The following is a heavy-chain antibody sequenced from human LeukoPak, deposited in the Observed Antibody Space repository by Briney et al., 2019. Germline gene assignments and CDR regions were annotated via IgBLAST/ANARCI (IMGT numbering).Heavy chain of an antibody. CDR3: AELGITMIGGV. CDR1: GFSLSNYI. Sequence: GGSLRLSCVASGFSLSNYIMSWARQAPGKGLEWVSYISSSGSTIYYADSVKGRFTISRDNAKNSLYLQMNSLRAEDTAVYYCAELGITMIGGVWGKGTTVTISS. D-gene: IGHD3-10*02. J-gene: IGHJ6*04. V-gene: IGHV3-48*03. CDR2: ISSSGSTI.